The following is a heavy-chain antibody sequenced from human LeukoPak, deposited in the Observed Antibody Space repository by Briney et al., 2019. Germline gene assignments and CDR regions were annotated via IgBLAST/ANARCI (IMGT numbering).Heavy chain of an antibody. CDR1: GFTFSSYG. D-gene: IGHD7-27*01. Sequence: PGGSLRLSCAASGFTFSSYGMHWVRQAPGKGLEWVAVISYDGSNKYYADSVKGRFTISRDNSKNTLYLQMNSLRAEDTAVYYCAKDSGDALDIWGQGTMVTVSS. CDR2: ISYDGSNK. V-gene: IGHV3-30*18. CDR3: AKDSGDALDI. J-gene: IGHJ3*02.